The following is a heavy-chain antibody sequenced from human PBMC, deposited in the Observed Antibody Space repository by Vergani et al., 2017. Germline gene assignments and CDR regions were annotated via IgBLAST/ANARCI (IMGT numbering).Heavy chain of an antibody. CDR2: VIPLLGIA. CDR1: GVSYNDYT. CDR3: AKDAYGVGSERLNRLDP. D-gene: IGHD3-3*01. V-gene: IGHV1-69*08. J-gene: IGHJ5*02. Sequence: QVHLVQPAAEVTKPGSSVKVSCKASGVSYNDYTINWVRQAPGQGLEWVGRVIPLLGIANYAQKFHDRVTITSDRSSTTVYLELTTLTSEDTAVYYCAKDAYGVGSERLNRLDPWGQGTLITVSS.